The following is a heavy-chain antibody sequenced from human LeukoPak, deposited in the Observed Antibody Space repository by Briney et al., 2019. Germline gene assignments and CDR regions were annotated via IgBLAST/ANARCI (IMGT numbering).Heavy chain of an antibody. D-gene: IGHD2-8*01. Sequence: ASVEVSCKASGYTFTSYAMNWVRQAPGQGLEWMGWINTNTGNPTYAQGFTGRFVFSLDTSVSTAYLQISSLKAEDTAVYYCAILQGTKYYYYGMDVWGQGTTVTVSS. CDR2: INTNTGNP. J-gene: IGHJ6*02. CDR3: AILQGTKYYYYGMDV. V-gene: IGHV7-4-1*02. CDR1: GYTFTSYA.